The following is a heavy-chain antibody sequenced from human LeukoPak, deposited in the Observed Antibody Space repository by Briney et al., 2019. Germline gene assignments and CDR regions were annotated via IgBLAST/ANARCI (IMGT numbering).Heavy chain of an antibody. CDR1: GGSISSGSYY. CDR3: ARPYYYDSSGYQGDY. CDR2: IHYSGST. J-gene: IGHJ4*02. D-gene: IGHD3-22*01. V-gene: IGHV4-39*07. Sequence: SETLSLTCTVSGGSISSGSYYWGWIRQSPGKGLEWIGSIHYSGSTYYNLSLKSRVTISVDTSKNQFSLKLSSVTAADTAVYYCARPYYYDSSGYQGDYWGQGTLVTVSS.